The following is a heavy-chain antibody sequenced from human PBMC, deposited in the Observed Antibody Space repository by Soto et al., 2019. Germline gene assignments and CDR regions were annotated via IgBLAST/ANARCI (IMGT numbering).Heavy chain of an antibody. Sequence: QVQLVQSGAEVKKPGSSVKVSCKASGGTFSSYAISWVRQAPGQGLEWLGGIIPIFGTANYAQKFQGRVTITADEYTSTAYLELSSLRSEDTAVYYCARDRTTVTPDRYYYYGMDGWGQGTTVTVSS. V-gene: IGHV1-69*01. J-gene: IGHJ6*02. CDR3: ARDRTTVTPDRYYYYGMDG. D-gene: IGHD4-17*01. CDR2: IIPIFGTA. CDR1: GGTFSSYA.